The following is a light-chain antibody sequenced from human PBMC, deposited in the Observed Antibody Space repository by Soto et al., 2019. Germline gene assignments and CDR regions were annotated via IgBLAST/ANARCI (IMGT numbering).Light chain of an antibody. V-gene: IGLV2-14*01. CDR2: EVT. CDR3: SSYTSSSTQV. Sequence: QSALTQPASVSGSPGQSITMSCSGTSSDIGAYNFVSWYQHHPGRAPQLIIYEVTLRPSGVSNRFSGSKSGNSASLTISGLQAEDEADYYCSSYTSSSTQVFGTGTKLTVL. J-gene: IGLJ1*01. CDR1: SSDIGAYNF.